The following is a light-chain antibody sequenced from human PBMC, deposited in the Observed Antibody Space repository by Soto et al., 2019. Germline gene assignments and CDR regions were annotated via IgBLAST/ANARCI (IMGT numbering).Light chain of an antibody. V-gene: IGKV1-39*01. CDR2: GAS. CDR1: EFISAH. CDR3: QQSHKTPPDT. Sequence: DIQMTQFPSSLSASVGERVTIACRASEFISAHLNWYQQRPGRAPKLLIYGASRLPIGVPSRFSGSGSGTDFTLTITNLQPEDSATYYCQQSHKTPPDTFGQGTRLEI. J-gene: IGKJ2*01.